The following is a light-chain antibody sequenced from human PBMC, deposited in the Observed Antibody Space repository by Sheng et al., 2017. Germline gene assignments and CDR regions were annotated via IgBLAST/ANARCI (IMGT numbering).Light chain of an antibody. V-gene: IGKV1-5*03. Sequence: DFQMTQSPSTLSASVGDRVTITCRASQSISTWLAWYQQKPGQAPKLLIYKASGLESGVPSRFSGSGSGTEFTLSISNLQPDDFATYYCQHQWTFGQGTKVEIK. CDR1: QSISTW. CDR3: QHQWT. J-gene: IGKJ1*01. CDR2: KAS.